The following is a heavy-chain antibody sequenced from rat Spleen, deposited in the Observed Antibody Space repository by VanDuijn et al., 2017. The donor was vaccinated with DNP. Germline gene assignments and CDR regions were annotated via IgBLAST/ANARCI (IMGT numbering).Heavy chain of an antibody. J-gene: IGHJ4*01. D-gene: IGHD1-6*01. CDR2: ISSGGAT. CDR1: GFSLTSYT. V-gene: IGHV2-6*01. Sequence: QVQLKESGPGLVQPSQTLSLTCTVSGFSLTSYTVTWVRQPPGKGLEWIAAISSGGATYYNSALRSRLNISRDTSKSQVFLEMNSLTTEDTGVYYCTSYTYYGQGAMDVWGQGTSVTVSS. CDR3: TSYTYYGQGAMDV.